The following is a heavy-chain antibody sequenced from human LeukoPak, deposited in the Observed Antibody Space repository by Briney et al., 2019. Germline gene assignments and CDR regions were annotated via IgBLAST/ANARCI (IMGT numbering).Heavy chain of an antibody. D-gene: IGHD2-2*01. V-gene: IGHV5-51*01. J-gene: IGHJ5*02. Sequence: GESLKISCKGSGCSFTSYWIGWVRQMPGKGLEWMGIIYPGDSDTRYSPSFQGQVTISADKSISTAYLQWSSLKASDTAMYYCARSATDKVVPAATNWFDPWGQGTLVTVSS. CDR1: GCSFTSYW. CDR2: IYPGDSDT. CDR3: ARSATDKVVPAATNWFDP.